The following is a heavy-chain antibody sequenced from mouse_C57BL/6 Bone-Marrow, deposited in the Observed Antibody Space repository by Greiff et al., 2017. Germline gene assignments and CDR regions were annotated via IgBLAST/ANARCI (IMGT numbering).Heavy chain of an antibody. V-gene: IGHV1-55*01. CDR3: ARSRRDGAMDY. CDR2: IYPGSGST. Sequence: VQLQQSGAELVKPGASVKMSCKASGYTFTSYWITWVKQRPGQGLEWIGDIYPGSGSTNYNETFKSKATLTVDTSSSTAYLQLSSLTSEDSAVYYCARSRRDGAMDYWGQGTSVTVSS. J-gene: IGHJ4*01. D-gene: IGHD2-3*01. CDR1: GYTFTSYW.